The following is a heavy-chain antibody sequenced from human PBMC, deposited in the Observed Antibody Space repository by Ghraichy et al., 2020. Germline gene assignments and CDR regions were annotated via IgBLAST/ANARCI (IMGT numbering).Heavy chain of an antibody. CDR2: IYYSGST. CDR3: ARSRFLEWTNFDP. D-gene: IGHD3-3*01. Sequence: SETLSLTCTVSGGSISSGGYYWSWIRQHPGKGLEWIGYIYYSGSTYYNPSLKSRVTISVDTSKNQFSLKLSSVTAADTAVYYCARSRFLEWTNFDPWGQGTLVTVSS. J-gene: IGHJ5*02. CDR1: GGSISSGGYY. V-gene: IGHV4-31*03.